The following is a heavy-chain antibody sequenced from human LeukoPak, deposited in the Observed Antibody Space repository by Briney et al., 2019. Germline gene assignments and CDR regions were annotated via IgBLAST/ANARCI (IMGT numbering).Heavy chain of an antibody. D-gene: IGHD5-18*01. CDR2: IYTSGST. Sequence: PSETLSLTCTVSGGSVSSGSYYWSWIRQPAGKGLEWIGRIYTSGSTNYNPSLKSRVTISVDTSKNQFSLKLSSVTAADTAVYYCARDSWRGGYSYGLRYYYMDVWGKGTTVTVSS. CDR3: ARDSWRGGYSYGLRYYYMDV. J-gene: IGHJ6*03. CDR1: GGSVSSGSYY. V-gene: IGHV4-61*02.